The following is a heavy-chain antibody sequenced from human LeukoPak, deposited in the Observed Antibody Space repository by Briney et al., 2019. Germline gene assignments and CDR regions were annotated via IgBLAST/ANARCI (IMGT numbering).Heavy chain of an antibody. CDR1: GGSFSTSNSY. CDR2: IYYSGNT. J-gene: IGHJ6*03. V-gene: IGHV4-39*07. D-gene: IGHD6-13*01. CDR3: ARTTEAHSWRTRYYDYYMDV. Sequence: PSETLSLTCAVYGGSFSTSNSYWGWIRQPPGKGLEWIGSIYYSGNTYYNASLKSRVTISVDTSKNQFSLKLSSVTAADTAVYYCARTTEAHSWRTRYYDYYMDVWGKGTTVTVSS.